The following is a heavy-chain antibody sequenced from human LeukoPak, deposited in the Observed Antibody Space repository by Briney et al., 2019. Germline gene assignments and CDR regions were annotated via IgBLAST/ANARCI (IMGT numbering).Heavy chain of an antibody. CDR1: GVPISCYY. Sequence: SETPPLTYSVSGVPISCYYWIWMRQPPAKGVEGMGYIYYSGSTNYNPSLKSRVTISVDTSKNQFSLKLSSVTAADTAVYYCAGRPIMLTIFGVDDAFDIWGQGTMVTVSS. CDR2: IYYSGST. D-gene: IGHD3-3*01. CDR3: AGRPIMLTIFGVDDAFDI. J-gene: IGHJ3*02. V-gene: IGHV4-59*01.